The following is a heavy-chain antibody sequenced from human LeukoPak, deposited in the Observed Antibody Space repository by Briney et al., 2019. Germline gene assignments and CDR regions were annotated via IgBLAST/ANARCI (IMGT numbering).Heavy chain of an antibody. CDR1: GFTFSSYW. V-gene: IGHV3-7*01. CDR3: ARLRFLEWWGYYMDV. J-gene: IGHJ6*03. Sequence: GGSPRLSCAASGFTFSSYWMSWVRQAPGKGLEWVANIKQDGSEKYYVDSVKGRFTISRDNAKNSLYLQMNSLRAEDTAVYYCARLRFLEWWGYYMDVWGKGTTVTVSS. D-gene: IGHD3-3*01. CDR2: IKQDGSEK.